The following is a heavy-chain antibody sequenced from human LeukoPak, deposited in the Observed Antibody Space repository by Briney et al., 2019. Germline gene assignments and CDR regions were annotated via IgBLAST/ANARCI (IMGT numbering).Heavy chain of an antibody. CDR2: ISSSGGIT. Sequence: GGSLRLSCSASGVTFSNYPMHWVRQAPGKGLEYVSAISSSGGITYYADSVKGRFTISRDNSKNTMYLQMYSLRAEDTAMYYCVMRGSGGAWGQGTLVTVSS. D-gene: IGHD2-15*01. CDR1: GVTFSNYP. V-gene: IGHV3-64D*06. CDR3: VMRGSGGA. J-gene: IGHJ5*02.